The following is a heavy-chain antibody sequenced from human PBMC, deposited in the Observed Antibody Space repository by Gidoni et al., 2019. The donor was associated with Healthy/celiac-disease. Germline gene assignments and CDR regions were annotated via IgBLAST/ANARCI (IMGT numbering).Heavy chain of an antibody. CDR1: GGSISSSSYY. D-gene: IGHD3-22*01. Sequence: QLQLQESGPGLVKPSETLSLTCTVSGGSISSSSYYWGWIRQPPGKGLEWIGSIYYSGSTYYNPSLKSRVTISVDTSKNQFSLKLSSVTAADTAVYYCARTYYYDSSGYFYYYYYGMDVWGQGTTVTVSS. CDR3: ARTYYYDSSGYFYYYYYGMDV. J-gene: IGHJ6*02. V-gene: IGHV4-39*07. CDR2: IYYSGST.